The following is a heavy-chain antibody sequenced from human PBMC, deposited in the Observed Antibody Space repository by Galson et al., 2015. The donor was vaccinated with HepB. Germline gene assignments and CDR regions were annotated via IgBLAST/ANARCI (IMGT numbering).Heavy chain of an antibody. CDR2: ISYDGSNK. J-gene: IGHJ4*02. CDR3: ASQYYDFWSSDY. Sequence: SLRLSCAASGFTFSSYGMHWVRQAPGKGLEWVAVISYDGSNKYYADSVKGRFTISRDNSKNTLYLQMNSLRGEDTAVYYCASQYYDFWSSDYWGQGTLVTVSS. D-gene: IGHD3-3*01. V-gene: IGHV3-30*03. CDR1: GFTFSSYG.